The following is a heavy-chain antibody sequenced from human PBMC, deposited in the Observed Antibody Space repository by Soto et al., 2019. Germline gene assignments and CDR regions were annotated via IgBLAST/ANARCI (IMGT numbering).Heavy chain of an antibody. CDR2: ISWNSGSI. D-gene: IGHD3-22*01. V-gene: IGHV3-9*01. CDR3: AKGDSSGYNGFDY. CDR1: GFTFDDYA. J-gene: IGHJ4*02. Sequence: PGGSLRLSCAASGFTFDDYAMHWVRQAPGKGLEWVSGISWNSGSIGYADSVKGRFTISRDNAKNSLYLQMNSLRAEDTALYYCAKGDSSGYNGFDYWGQGTLLTVSS.